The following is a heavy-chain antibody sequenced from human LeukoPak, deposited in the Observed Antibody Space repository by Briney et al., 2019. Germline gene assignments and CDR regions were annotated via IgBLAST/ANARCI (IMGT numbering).Heavy chain of an antibody. Sequence: ASVKVSCKASGYTFTSYDINWVRQATGQGLEWMGWMNPNSGNTGYAQKFQGRVTMTRNTSISTAYMELSSLRSEDTAVYYCARSSTYGSGSYYNEYDAFDIWGQGTMVTVSS. CDR1: GYTFTSYD. J-gene: IGHJ3*02. D-gene: IGHD3-10*01. CDR2: MNPNSGNT. V-gene: IGHV1-8*01. CDR3: ARSSTYGSGSYYNEYDAFDI.